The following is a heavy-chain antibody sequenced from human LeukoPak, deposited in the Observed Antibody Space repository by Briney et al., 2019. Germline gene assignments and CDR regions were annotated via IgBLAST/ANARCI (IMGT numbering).Heavy chain of an antibody. CDR1: GGSFSGYY. J-gene: IGHJ4*02. V-gene: IGHV4-34*01. D-gene: IGHD2-21*02. CDR2: INHSGST. CDR3: ARGGRLAYCGGDCYSFYI. Sequence: SETLSLTCAVYGGSFSGYYWSWIRQPPGKGPEWIGEINHSGSTNYNPSLKSRVTISVDTSKNQFSLNLSSVTAADTAVYYCARGGRLAYCGGDCYSFYIWGQGTLVTVSS.